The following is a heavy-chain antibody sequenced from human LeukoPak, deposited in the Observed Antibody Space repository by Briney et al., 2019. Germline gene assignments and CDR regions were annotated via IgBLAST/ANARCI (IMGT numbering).Heavy chain of an antibody. CDR3: ARGKIGYYYGDYDGY. Sequence: PGGSLRLSCAASGFTFGSYDMNWVRQAPGKGLEWVSYITTISSTKYYADSVKGRFTISRDNAKNSLYLQMNSLRDEDTAVYYCARGKIGYYYGDYDGYWGQGTLVTVSS. D-gene: IGHD4-17*01. V-gene: IGHV3-48*02. J-gene: IGHJ4*02. CDR2: ITTISSTK. CDR1: GFTFGSYD.